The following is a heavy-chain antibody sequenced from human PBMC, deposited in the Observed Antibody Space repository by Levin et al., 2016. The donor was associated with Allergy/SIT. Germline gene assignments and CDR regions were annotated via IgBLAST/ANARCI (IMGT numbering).Heavy chain of an antibody. D-gene: IGHD6-6*01. V-gene: IGHV4-30-4*07. CDR1: GGSITSGAYS. Sequence: SETLSLTCAVSGGSITSGAYSWSWIRQPPGKGLEWIGYIYKSGNTYYNPSLKSRVTISVDTSKNQFSLSLSSVTAADTAIYYCARSFPGHFDHWGQGTLVTVSS. CDR2: IYKSGNT. CDR3: ARSFPGHFDH. J-gene: IGHJ4*02.